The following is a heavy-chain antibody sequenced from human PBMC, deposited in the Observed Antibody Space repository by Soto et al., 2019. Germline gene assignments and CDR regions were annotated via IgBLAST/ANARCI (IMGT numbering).Heavy chain of an antibody. J-gene: IGHJ4*02. V-gene: IGHV3-23*01. Sequence: EVQLLESGGGLVQPGGSLRLSCAASGLTFRAFSMSWVRQPPGKGLEWVSGISGSGGSTYYADSVKGRFTISRDRSSNTLYLQMSSLRAEDTAVDYCAKSRGDSWYLYYYAYWGQGSLVTVSS. CDR3: AKSRGDSWYLYYYAY. CDR2: ISGSGGST. CDR1: GLTFRAFS. D-gene: IGHD5-12*01.